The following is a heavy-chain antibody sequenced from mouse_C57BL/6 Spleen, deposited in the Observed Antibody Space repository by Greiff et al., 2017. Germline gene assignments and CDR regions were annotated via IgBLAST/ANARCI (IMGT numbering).Heavy chain of an antibody. V-gene: IGHV2-9-1*01. Sequence: VQVVESGPGLVAPSQCLSITCTVSGFSLTSYAISWVRQPPGKGLEWLGVIWTGGGTNYNSALKSKLSICKDNSKSQVFLKMNSLQTDDTARYCCARNTDYFDYWGQGTTLTVSS. CDR2: IWTGGGT. CDR3: ARNTDYFDY. CDR1: GFSLTSYA. D-gene: IGHD1-1*01. J-gene: IGHJ2*01.